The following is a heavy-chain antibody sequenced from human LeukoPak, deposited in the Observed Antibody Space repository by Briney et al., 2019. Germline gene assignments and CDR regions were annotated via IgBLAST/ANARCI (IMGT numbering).Heavy chain of an antibody. CDR1: GYTFTSYG. V-gene: IGHV1-18*01. CDR2: ISAYNGNT. D-gene: IGHD2-2*01. Sequence: ASVKVSCKASGYTFTSYGISWVRQAPGQGLEWMGWISAYNGNTNYAQKLQGRVTMTTDTSTSTAYMELRSLRSDDTAVYYCARDLRPYCSSTSCYWGVFDYWGQGTLVTVSS. CDR3: ARDLRPYCSSTSCYWGVFDY. J-gene: IGHJ4*02.